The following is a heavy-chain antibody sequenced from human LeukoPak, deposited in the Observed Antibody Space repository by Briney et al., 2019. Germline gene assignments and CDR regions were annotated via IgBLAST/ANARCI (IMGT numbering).Heavy chain of an antibody. CDR1: GFTFSTYW. CDR3: VGSSGWPKY. CDR2: IDTDGIST. V-gene: IGHV3-74*01. Sequence: GGSLRLPCAASGFTFSTYWMHWVRQAPGKGLVWVSRIDTDGISTAYADSVKGRFTISRDNAKNTVYLQMNSLRGEDTAVYYCVGSSGWPKYWGEGSLVAVSA. D-gene: IGHD6-19*01. J-gene: IGHJ4*02.